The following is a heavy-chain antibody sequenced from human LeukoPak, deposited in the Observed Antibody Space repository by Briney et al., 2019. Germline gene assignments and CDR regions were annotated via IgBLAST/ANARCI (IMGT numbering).Heavy chain of an antibody. V-gene: IGHV3-30*18. CDR2: ISYDGSNK. Sequence: GGSLRLSCAASGFTFSSYGMHWVRQAPGKGLEWVAVISYDGSNKYYADSVKGRFTISRDNSKNTLYLQMNSLRAEDAAVYYCAKDVEYSSGWYEGGSFDYWGQGIQVTVSS. CDR1: GFTFSSYG. CDR3: AKDVEYSSGWYEGGSFDY. D-gene: IGHD6-19*01. J-gene: IGHJ4*02.